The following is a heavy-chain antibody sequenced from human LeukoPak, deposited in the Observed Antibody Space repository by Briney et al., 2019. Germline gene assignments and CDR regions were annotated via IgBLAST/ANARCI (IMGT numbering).Heavy chain of an antibody. Sequence: GGSLRLSCAASGFTFSSYAMHWVRQAPGKGLEWVAVISYDGSNKYYADSVKGRFTISRDNAKNSLYLQMNSLRAEDTAVYYCARGCYDSSGYCEYWGQGTLVTVSS. J-gene: IGHJ4*02. CDR2: ISYDGSNK. CDR3: ARGCYDSSGYCEY. CDR1: GFTFSSYA. V-gene: IGHV3-30*07. D-gene: IGHD3-22*01.